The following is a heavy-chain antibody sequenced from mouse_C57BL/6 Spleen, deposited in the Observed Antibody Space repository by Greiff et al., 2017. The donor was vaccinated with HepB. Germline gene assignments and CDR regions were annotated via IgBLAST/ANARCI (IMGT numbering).Heavy chain of an antibody. Sequence: QVQLQQPGAELVKPGASVKLSCKASGYTFTSYWMHWVKQRPGQGLEWIGMIHPNSGSTNYNEKFKSKATMTVDKSSSTAYMQLSSQTSEDSAVYYCARYGTTGDYAMDYWGQGTSVTVSS. CDR1: GYTFTSYW. CDR3: ARYGTTGDYAMDY. CDR2: IHPNSGST. V-gene: IGHV1-64*01. J-gene: IGHJ4*01. D-gene: IGHD1-1*01.